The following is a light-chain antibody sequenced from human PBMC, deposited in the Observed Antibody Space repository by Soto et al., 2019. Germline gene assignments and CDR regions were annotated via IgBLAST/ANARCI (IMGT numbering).Light chain of an antibody. Sequence: EIVLTQSPATLSLSAGERATLSCRASQSVSSYLAWYQQKPGQAPRLLIYDASNRATGIPARFSGSGSGTDFTLTISSLEPEDFAVHYCQQRSNWPSTFGQGTKVEIK. CDR1: QSVSSY. CDR3: QQRSNWPST. J-gene: IGKJ1*01. CDR2: DAS. V-gene: IGKV3-11*01.